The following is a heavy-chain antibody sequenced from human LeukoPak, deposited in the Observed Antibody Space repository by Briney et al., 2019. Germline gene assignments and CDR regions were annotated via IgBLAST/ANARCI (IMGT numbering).Heavy chain of an antibody. J-gene: IGHJ5*02. CDR3: ARGVPLGYDFWSGDHSRWFDP. D-gene: IGHD3-3*01. Sequence: SVKVSCKASGGTFSSYAISWVRQAPGQGLEWMGRIIPIFGTANYAQKFQGRVTITTDESTSTAYMELSSLRSEDTAVYYCARGVPLGYDFWSGDHSRWFDPWAREPWSPSPQ. CDR1: GGTFSSYA. V-gene: IGHV1-69*05. CDR2: IIPIFGTA.